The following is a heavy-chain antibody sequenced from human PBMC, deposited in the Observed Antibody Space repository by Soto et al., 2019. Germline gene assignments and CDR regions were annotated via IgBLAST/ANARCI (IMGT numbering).Heavy chain of an antibody. J-gene: IGHJ6*02. CDR1: GGTFSSYA. CDR2: IIPIFGTA. D-gene: IGHD3-3*01. V-gene: IGHV1-69*01. Sequence: QVQLVQSGAEVKKPGSSVKVSCKASGGTFSSYAISWVRQAPGQGLEWMGGIIPIFGTANYAQKFQGRVTITADESTSTAYMELSSLRSEDTAVYYCARESDLWSAAARYYYGMDVWGQGTTVTVSS. CDR3: ARESDLWSAAARYYYGMDV.